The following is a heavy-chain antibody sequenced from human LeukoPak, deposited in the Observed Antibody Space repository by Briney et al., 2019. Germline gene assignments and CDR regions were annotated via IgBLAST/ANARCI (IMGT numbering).Heavy chain of an antibody. CDR3: ATYILGYCSGGSCYPG. J-gene: IGHJ4*02. CDR1: GGSFSGYY. D-gene: IGHD2-15*01. V-gene: IGHV4-34*01. Sequence: PSETLSLTCAVYGGSFSGYYWSWIRQPPGKGLEWIGEINHSGSTNYNPSLKSRVTISVDKSKNQFSLKLSSVTAADTAVYYCATYILGYCSGGSCYPGWGQGTLVTVSS. CDR2: INHSGST.